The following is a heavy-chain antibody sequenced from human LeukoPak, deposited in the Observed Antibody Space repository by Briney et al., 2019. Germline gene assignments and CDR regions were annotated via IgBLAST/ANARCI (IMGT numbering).Heavy chain of an antibody. J-gene: IGHJ4*02. CDR2: ISYDGSNK. D-gene: IGHD1-1*01. CDR1: GFTFTSYW. CDR3: ARGLNAEEDY. V-gene: IGHV3-30-3*01. Sequence: GGSLRLSCAVSGFTFTSYWMSWARQAPGKGLEWVAVISYDGSNKYYADSVKGRFTISRDNSKNTLYLQMNSLRAEDTAVYYCARGLNAEEDYWGQGTLVTVSS.